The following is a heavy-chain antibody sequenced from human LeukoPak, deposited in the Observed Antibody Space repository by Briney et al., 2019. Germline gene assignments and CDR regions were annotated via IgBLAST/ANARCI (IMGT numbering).Heavy chain of an antibody. D-gene: IGHD1-1*01. V-gene: IGHV1-46*01. CDR2: INPSSGST. J-gene: IGHJ4*02. Sequence: ATLKVSCKASGYTFTSYYMYGLRQPPGQRLEWMGIINPSSGSTNYNPKLQSRVTITGDMSTSKVYLELSSLSAEDTAVYYCASAPRYRGFGYWGQGTPVTVSS. CDR3: ASAPRYRGFGY. CDR1: GYTFTSYY.